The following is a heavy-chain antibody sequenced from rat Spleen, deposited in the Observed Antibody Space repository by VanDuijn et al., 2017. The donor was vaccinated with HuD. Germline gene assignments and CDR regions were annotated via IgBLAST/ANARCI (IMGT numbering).Heavy chain of an antibody. J-gene: IGHJ3*01. Sequence: EVQLVESDGGLVQPGRSLALSCSASGFIFSDYYMAWVRQAPTKGLEWLATISYDGSSTYYRDSVKGRFTISRDSAKSTLYLQMDSLRSEDTATYYCARHGYGGYSGPFAYWGQGTLVTVSS. CDR1: GFIFSDYY. D-gene: IGHD1-11*01. CDR3: ARHGYGGYSGPFAY. CDR2: ISYDGSST. V-gene: IGHV5-7*01.